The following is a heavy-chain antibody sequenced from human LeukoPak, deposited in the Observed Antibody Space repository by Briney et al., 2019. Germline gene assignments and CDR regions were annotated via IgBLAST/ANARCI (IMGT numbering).Heavy chain of an antibody. CDR3: ARDRGYSYGWGGYYYYYYMDV. J-gene: IGHJ6*03. Sequence: ASVKVSCKASGYTFTSYGISWVRQAPGQGLEWMGWISAHNGNTNYAQKLQGRVTMTTDTSTSTAYMELRSLRSDDTAVYYCARDRGYSYGWGGYYYYYYMDVWGKGTTVTVSS. V-gene: IGHV1-18*01. D-gene: IGHD5-18*01. CDR1: GYTFTSYG. CDR2: ISAHNGNT.